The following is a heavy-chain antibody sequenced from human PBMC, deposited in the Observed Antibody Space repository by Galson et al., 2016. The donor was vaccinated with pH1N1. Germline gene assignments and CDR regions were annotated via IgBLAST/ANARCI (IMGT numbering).Heavy chain of an antibody. CDR3: ARDLCGREDY. V-gene: IGHV3-74*01. Sequence: DGETTNYADSVRGRFTIYRDNAKNTLYQEMNSLRAEDTAVYYCARDLCGREDYWGQGTLVTVSS. D-gene: IGHD1-26*01. CDR2: DGETT. J-gene: IGHJ4*02.